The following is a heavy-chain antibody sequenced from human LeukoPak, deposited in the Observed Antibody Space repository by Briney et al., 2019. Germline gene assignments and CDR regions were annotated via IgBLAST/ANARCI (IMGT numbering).Heavy chain of an antibody. CDR1: GGSFSGYY. V-gene: IGHV4-31*11. CDR2: IYYSGST. CDR3: AGEDYYDSSGFDY. Sequence: SETLSLTCAVYGGSFSGYYWSWIRQHPGKGLEWIGYIYYSGSTYYNPSLKSRVTISVDTSKNQFSLKLSSVTAADTAVYYCAGEDYYDSSGFDYWGQGTLVTVSS. J-gene: IGHJ4*02. D-gene: IGHD3-22*01.